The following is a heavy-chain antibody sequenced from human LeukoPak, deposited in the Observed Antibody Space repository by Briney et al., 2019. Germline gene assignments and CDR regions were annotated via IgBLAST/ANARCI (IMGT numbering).Heavy chain of an antibody. V-gene: IGHV2-5*02. J-gene: IGHJ4*02. D-gene: IGHD4-11*01. CDR1: GCSLSTRGGG. CDR3: VHRRIYSPFDY. CDR2: IYWDDDK. Sequence: SGPTLVKPPQTLTLTCTFSGCSLSTRGGGVGWVRQPPGKALEWLALIYWDDDKRYNSSLKSRLTITKDTSKNQVVLTMTNVDPVDTATYYCVHRRIYSPFDYWGQGALVTVSS.